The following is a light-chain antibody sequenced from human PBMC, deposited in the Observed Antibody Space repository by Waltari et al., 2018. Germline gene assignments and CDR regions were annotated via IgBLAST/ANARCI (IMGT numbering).Light chain of an antibody. V-gene: IGLV3-25*03. J-gene: IGLJ2*01. CDR3: QSADSSGSVV. CDR2: KDS. Sequence: SFELTQLPSLSVSPGQTARITCSGDALSKQYAHWHQQRPGLAPVLVIYKDSERPSGIPERFSGSSSGTTVTLTLSGVQAEDEADYYCQSADSSGSVVFGGGTKLTVL. CDR1: ALSKQY.